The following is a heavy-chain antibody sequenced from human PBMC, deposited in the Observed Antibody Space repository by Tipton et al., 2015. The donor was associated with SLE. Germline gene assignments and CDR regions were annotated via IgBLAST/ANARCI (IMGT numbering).Heavy chain of an antibody. V-gene: IGHV4-61*09. Sequence: TLSLTYTVSGDSISSGGYYWNWLRQPAGKGLEWIGHMSGSGSTNYNPSLKTRVTISVDTSKNQFSLKLSSVTAADTAVYYCARGYSSGWYYFDYWGQGTLVTVSS. CDR1: GDSISSGGYY. CDR2: MSGSGST. J-gene: IGHJ4*02. D-gene: IGHD6-19*01. CDR3: ARGYSSGWYYFDY.